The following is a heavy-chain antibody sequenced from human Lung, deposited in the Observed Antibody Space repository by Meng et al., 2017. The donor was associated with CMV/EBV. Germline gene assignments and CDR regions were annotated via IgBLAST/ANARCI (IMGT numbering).Heavy chain of an antibody. V-gene: IGHV3-7*01. CDR3: ARDQPGGYCSDFCYYGMDV. J-gene: IGHJ6*02. CDR2: IKEDGTEN. D-gene: IGHD2-2*03. CDR1: GFTFSIYW. Sequence: GXXRLSCAASGFTFSIYWMSWVRQAPGKGLEWVANIKEDGTENNYADSVKGRFTISRDNAKNSLYLQMNSLRAEDTAVYYCARDQPGGYCSDFCYYGMDVWXQGTTVTVSS.